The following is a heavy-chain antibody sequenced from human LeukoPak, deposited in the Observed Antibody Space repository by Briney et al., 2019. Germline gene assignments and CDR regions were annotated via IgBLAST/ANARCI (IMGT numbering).Heavy chain of an antibody. D-gene: IGHD2-2*01. CDR3: ARQEADPHQLLFR. CDR2: INPNSGGT. J-gene: IGHJ4*02. CDR1: GYTFTGYY. Sequence: ASVKVSCKASGYTFTGYYMHWVRQAPGQGLEWMGWINPNSGGTSYAQKFQGRVTMTRDTSISTAYMELSRLRSDDTAVYYCARQEADPHQLLFRWGQGTLVTVSS. V-gene: IGHV1-2*02.